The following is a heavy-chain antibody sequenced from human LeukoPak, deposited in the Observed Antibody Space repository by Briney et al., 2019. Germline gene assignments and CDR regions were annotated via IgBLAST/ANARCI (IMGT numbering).Heavy chain of an antibody. CDR1: GFSFSRHS. CDR2: ISSSSGTI. V-gene: IGHV3-48*04. CDR3: ARDFYTTEYHSNGDDFDF. D-gene: IGHD3-22*01. Sequence: GGSLRLSCAASGFSFSRHSMNWVRQAPGKGLEWVSYISSSSGTIFYADSVKGRFSISRDNAKNTLFLQMNSLRAEDTAVYYCARDFYTTEYHSNGDDFDFWGQGTLVTVSS. J-gene: IGHJ4*02.